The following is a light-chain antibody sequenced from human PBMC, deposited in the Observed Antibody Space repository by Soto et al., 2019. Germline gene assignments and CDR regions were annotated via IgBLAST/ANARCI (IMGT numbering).Light chain of an antibody. CDR2: RDN. CDR3: QVWDSSTVV. J-gene: IGLJ2*01. Sequence: SYELTQPLSVSVALGQTARITCGGNNIGSKNVHWHQQKPGQVPVLVIYRDNNRPSGIPERFSGSNSGNTATLTISRAQAGDEADYYCQVWDSSTVVFGGGTKLTVL. V-gene: IGLV3-9*01. CDR1: NIGSKN.